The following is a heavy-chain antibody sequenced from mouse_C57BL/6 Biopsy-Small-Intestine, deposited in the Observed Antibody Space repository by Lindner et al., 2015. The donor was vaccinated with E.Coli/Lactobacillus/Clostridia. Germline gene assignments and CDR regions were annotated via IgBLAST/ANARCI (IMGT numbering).Heavy chain of an antibody. CDR2: FGPEDEDT. CDR1: GYSLTEVS. V-gene: IGHV1-83*01. Sequence: SVKVSCKVSGYSLTEVSIHWVRQAPGKGLEWLGHFGPEDEDTVYTQRFQDRLTMTGDTSTDTAYMELTSLTSEDSVVFFCAMSGGATWFESWGQGTLVTVS. CDR3: AMSGGATWFES. D-gene: IGHD2-2*01. J-gene: IGHJ3*01.